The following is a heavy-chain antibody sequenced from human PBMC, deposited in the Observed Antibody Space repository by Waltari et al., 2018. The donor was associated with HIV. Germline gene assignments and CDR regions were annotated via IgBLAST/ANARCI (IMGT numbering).Heavy chain of an antibody. D-gene: IGHD2-15*01. V-gene: IGHV3-21*01. CDR1: GFSLRSSR. CDR3: ARQYSSGGNYYYGMDV. Sequence: EVRLVESGGGLVKPGGSLRLSCADAGFSLRSSRMTWVRQAPGKGLEWVSSISSSSIYISYADSVKGRFTTSRDNAKNSLYLQMNSLRAEDTAVYYCARQYSSGGNYYYGMDVWGQGTTVTVSS. CDR2: ISSSSIYI. J-gene: IGHJ6*02.